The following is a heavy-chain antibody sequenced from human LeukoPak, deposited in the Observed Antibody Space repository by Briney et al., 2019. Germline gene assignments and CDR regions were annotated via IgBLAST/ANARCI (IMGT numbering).Heavy chain of an antibody. CDR1: GFTFSSYG. J-gene: IGHJ5*01. Sequence: QPGRSLRLSCAASGFTFSSYGMHWVRQAPGKGLEWVANMKQDGSEKYYVDSVKGRFTISRDNAKNVLYLQMNSLRDEDTAVYYCAGGQGWQFDFWGQGTLVTVSS. V-gene: IGHV3-7*05. CDR3: AGGQGWQFDF. CDR2: MKQDGSEK. D-gene: IGHD2-15*01.